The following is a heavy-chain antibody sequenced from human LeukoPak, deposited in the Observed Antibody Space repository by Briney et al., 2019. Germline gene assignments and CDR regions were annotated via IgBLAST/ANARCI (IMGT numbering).Heavy chain of an antibody. Sequence: GRSLRLSCAASGFTFSSYAMHWVRQAPGKGLEWVAVISYDGSNKYYADSVKGRFTISRDNSKNTLYLQMNSLRAEDTAVYYCARAPRTIFLDYWGQGTLVTVSS. CDR2: ISYDGSNK. V-gene: IGHV3-30-3*01. CDR1: GFTFSSYA. CDR3: ARAPRTIFLDY. D-gene: IGHD3-9*01. J-gene: IGHJ4*02.